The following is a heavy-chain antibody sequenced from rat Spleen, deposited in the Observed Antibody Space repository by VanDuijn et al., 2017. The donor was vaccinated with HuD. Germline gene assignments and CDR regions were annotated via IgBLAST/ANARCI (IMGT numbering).Heavy chain of an antibody. CDR3: SRYNSGFDY. J-gene: IGHJ2*01. V-gene: IGHV2-63*01. Sequence: QVQLKESGPGLVQPSQTLSLTCTVSGFSLTGNNVHWVRQPPGKGLEWMGRLRYDGDTYYNSTLKSRLSISRDTSQNQVFLKMHSLQTDDTGIYYCSRYNSGFDYWGQGVMVTVSS. D-gene: IGHD4-3*01. CDR1: GFSLTGNN. CDR2: LRYDGDT.